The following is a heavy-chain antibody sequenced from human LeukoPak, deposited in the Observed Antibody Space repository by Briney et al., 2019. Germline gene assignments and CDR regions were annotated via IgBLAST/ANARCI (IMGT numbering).Heavy chain of an antibody. CDR2: ISAYNGNT. D-gene: IGHD6-19*01. V-gene: IGHV1-18*01. CDR1: GYTFTSYG. J-gene: IGHJ4*02. CDR3: ARDAHFVTGIAVAGTSDY. Sequence: ASVKVSCKASGYTFTSYGISWVRQAPGQGLEWMGWISAYNGNTNYAQKLQGRVTITTDTSTSTAYMELRSLGSDDTAVYYCARDAHFVTGIAVAGTSDYWGQGTLVTVSS.